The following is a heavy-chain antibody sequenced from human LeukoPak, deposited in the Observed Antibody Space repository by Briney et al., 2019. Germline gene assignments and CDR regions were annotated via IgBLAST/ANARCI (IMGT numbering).Heavy chain of an antibody. CDR2: ISSSSSYI. CDR1: GFTFSSYS. J-gene: IGHJ4*02. D-gene: IGHD3-10*01. CDR3: ARTKVRGVMNY. V-gene: IGHV3-21*01. Sequence: GGSLRLSCAASGFTFSSYSMNWVRQAPGKGLEWVSSISSSSSYIYYADSVKGRFTISRDNAKNSLYLQMNSLSAEATAVFYCARTKVRGVMNYWGQGTLVTVSP.